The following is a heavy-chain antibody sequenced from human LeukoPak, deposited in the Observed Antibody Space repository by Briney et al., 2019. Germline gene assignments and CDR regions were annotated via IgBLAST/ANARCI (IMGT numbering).Heavy chain of an antibody. CDR2: INPNSGGT. V-gene: IGHV1-2*02. CDR3: AREDEMTSWFDP. Sequence: ASVKVSCKASGYTFTSYYMHWVRQAPGQGLEWMGWINPNSGGTNYAQKFQGRVTMTRDTSISTAYMELSRLRSDDTAVYYCAREDEMTSWFDPWGQGTLVTVSS. J-gene: IGHJ5*02. CDR1: GYTFTSYY. D-gene: IGHD4-11*01.